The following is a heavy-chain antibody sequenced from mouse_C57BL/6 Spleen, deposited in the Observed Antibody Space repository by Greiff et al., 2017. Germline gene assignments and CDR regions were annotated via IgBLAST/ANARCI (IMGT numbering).Heavy chain of an antibody. V-gene: IGHV1-62-2*01. CDR1: GYTFTDYT. CDR2: FYPGSGSI. Sequence: VQLQQSGAELVKPGASVKLSCKASGYTFTDYTIHWVKQRAGQGLEWIGWFYPGSGSIKYTEKFKDKATLTADKSSSTAYMELSRLTSEDSAVYFWESDEGSPTRYYLEYWGQGATVTVSS. CDR3: ESDEGSPTRYYLEY. J-gene: IGHJ2*01. D-gene: IGHD1-3*01.